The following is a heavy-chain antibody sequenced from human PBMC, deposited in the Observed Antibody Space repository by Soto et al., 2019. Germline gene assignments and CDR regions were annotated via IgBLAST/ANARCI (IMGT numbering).Heavy chain of an antibody. Sequence: SETLSLTCTGSCGSISSYYWSWIRQPPGKGLEWIGYIYYSGSTNYNPSLKSRVTISVDTSKNQFSLKLSSVTAADTAVYYCARYYYDSSGYYYFDYWGQGTLVTVSS. CDR2: IYYSGST. D-gene: IGHD3-22*01. J-gene: IGHJ4*02. CDR3: ARYYYDSSGYYYFDY. V-gene: IGHV4-59*01. CDR1: CGSISSYY.